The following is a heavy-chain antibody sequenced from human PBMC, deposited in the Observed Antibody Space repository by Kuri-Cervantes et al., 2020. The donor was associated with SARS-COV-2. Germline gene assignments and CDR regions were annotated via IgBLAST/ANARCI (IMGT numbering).Heavy chain of an antibody. Sequence: ASVKVSCKAPETTFPNYDINWVRQATGQGLEWMGWMNPNSGNTGYAQKFQGRVTMTRDTSTSTVYMELSSLRSEDTAVYYCARSGDCSSTSCYSLHGRNWFDPWGQGTLVTVSS. CDR2: MNPNSGNT. CDR1: ETTFPNYD. V-gene: IGHV1-8*01. CDR3: ARSGDCSSTSCYSLHGRNWFDP. J-gene: IGHJ5*02. D-gene: IGHD2-2*02.